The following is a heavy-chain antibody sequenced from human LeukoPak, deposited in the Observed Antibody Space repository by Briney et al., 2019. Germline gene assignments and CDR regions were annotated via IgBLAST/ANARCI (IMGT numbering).Heavy chain of an antibody. CDR1: GFTFSSYE. V-gene: IGHV3-48*03. CDR3: ARTSGTYQHYYFDY. CDR2: ISSSGSTI. D-gene: IGHD2-2*01. Sequence: PGGSLRLSCAASGFTFSSYEMNWVRQAPGKGLEWVSYISSSGSTIYYADSVKGRFTISRDNAKNSLYLQKNSLRAEDTAVYYCARTSGTYQHYYFDYWGQGTLVTVSS. J-gene: IGHJ4*02.